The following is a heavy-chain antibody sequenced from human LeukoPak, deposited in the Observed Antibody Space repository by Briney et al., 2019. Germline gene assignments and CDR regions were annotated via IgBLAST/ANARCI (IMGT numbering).Heavy chain of an antibody. D-gene: IGHD2-2*01. CDR2: MNPHSGNT. Sequence: EASVKVSCKASGYTFSSHDINWVRQATGQGLEWMGWMNPHSGNTGYAQKFQGRVTMTRNTPIGTAYMELSSLRSKDTAVYYCARGYSINCSSTSCNHYLNWFDPWGQGTLVTVSS. CDR3: ARGYSINCSSTSCNHYLNWFDP. V-gene: IGHV1-8*01. J-gene: IGHJ5*02. CDR1: GYTFSSHD.